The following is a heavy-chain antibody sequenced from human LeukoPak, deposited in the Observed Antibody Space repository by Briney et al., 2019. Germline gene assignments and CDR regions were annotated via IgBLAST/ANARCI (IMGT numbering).Heavy chain of an antibody. Sequence: ASVKVSCKASGYTFSGYGFSWVRQAPGQGLEWMGWVSAYNGNTIYAQSYQGSVTMTTDTSTSTAYMELRSLRPDDTAVYYCARGAGSYGDYSLWLGYWGQGTLVTVSS. V-gene: IGHV1-18*01. J-gene: IGHJ4*02. CDR1: GYTFSGYG. D-gene: IGHD4-17*01. CDR2: VSAYNGNT. CDR3: ARGAGSYGDYSLWLGY.